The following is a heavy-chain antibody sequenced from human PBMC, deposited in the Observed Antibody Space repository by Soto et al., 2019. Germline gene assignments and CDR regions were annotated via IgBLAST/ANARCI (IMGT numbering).Heavy chain of an antibody. D-gene: IGHD5-18*01. CDR3: ARSSGWRQLVGYKYGLDV. CDR2: ISGSGTYT. V-gene: IGHV3-11*06. J-gene: IGHJ6*02. Sequence: VKLVESGGGLVKPGGSLRLSCAVSGFTVSDHYMTWIRQAPGKGLEWVSYISGSGTYTNYADSVKGRFIISRDIAQNSLCLQINSLRAEDTAVYYCARSSGWRQLVGYKYGLDVWGQGTAVTVSS. CDR1: GFTVSDHY.